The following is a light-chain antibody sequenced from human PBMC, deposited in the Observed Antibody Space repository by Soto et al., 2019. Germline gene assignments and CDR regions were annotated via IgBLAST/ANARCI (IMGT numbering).Light chain of an antibody. CDR3: NSYTSSTTDV. CDR2: EVN. CDR1: SSDVGGYNY. Sequence: QSALTQPASVSGSPGQSITISCTGTSSDVGGYNYVSWYQQHPGKAPKLMLYEVNNRPSGVSNRFSGSKSGNTASLTISGLQAEDEADYYCNSYTSSTTDVFGTGTKLTVL. V-gene: IGLV2-14*01. J-gene: IGLJ1*01.